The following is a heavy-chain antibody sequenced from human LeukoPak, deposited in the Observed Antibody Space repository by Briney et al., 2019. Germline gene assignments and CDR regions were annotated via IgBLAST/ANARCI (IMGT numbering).Heavy chain of an antibody. CDR3: ARVGYCSSTSCSYNWFAP. CDR1: GYTFTGYY. D-gene: IGHD2-2*01. J-gene: IGHJ5*02. Sequence: ASVKVSCKASGYTFTGYYMHWVRQAPGQGLEWMGWINPNSGGTNYAQKFQGRVTMTRDTSISTAYMELSRLRSDDPAVYYCARVGYCSSTSCSYNWFAPWGQGTLVTVSS. CDR2: INPNSGGT. V-gene: IGHV1-2*02.